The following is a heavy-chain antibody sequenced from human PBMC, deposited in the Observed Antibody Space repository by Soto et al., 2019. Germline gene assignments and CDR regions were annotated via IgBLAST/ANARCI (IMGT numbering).Heavy chain of an antibody. Sequence: QVQLVESGGGVVQPGRSLRLSCAASGFTFSSYGMHWVRQAPGKGLEWVAVISYDGSNKYYADSVKGRFTISRDNSKNTLYLQMNSLRAEDTAVYYCAKDRNDILTGYYNYGMDVWCQGTTVTVSS. CDR3: AKDRNDILTGYYNYGMDV. CDR2: ISYDGSNK. V-gene: IGHV3-30*18. J-gene: IGHJ6*02. D-gene: IGHD3-9*01. CDR1: GFTFSSYG.